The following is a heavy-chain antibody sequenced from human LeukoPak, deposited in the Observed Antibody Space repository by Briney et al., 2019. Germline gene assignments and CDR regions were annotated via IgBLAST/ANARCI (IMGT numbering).Heavy chain of an antibody. Sequence: GGSLRLSCAASGFTFSSYEMNWVRQAPGKGLEWVSYISSSGSTIYYADSVKGRFTISRDNAKNSLYLQMNSLRAEDTAVYYCARDYGDSGSYGMDVWGQGTTVTVSS. V-gene: IGHV3-48*03. J-gene: IGHJ6*02. D-gene: IGHD1-26*01. CDR2: ISSSGSTI. CDR3: ARDYGDSGSYGMDV. CDR1: GFTFSSYE.